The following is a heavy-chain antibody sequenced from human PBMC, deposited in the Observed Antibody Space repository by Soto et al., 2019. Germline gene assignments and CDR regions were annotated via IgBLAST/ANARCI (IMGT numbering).Heavy chain of an antibody. J-gene: IGHJ2*01. Sequence: EVQLVESGGGLVQPGGSLKLSCAASGFTFSGYAMHWVRQASGKGLQWVGRIRSKANNYATVYAASVKGRFTISRDDSKNTAHLQMNSLKTEDTAVYYCPRHALQYCGGDCYLLPYFDLWGRGTLVTVSS. CDR1: GFTFSGYA. D-gene: IGHD2-21*02. CDR3: PRHALQYCGGDCYLLPYFDL. CDR2: IRSKANNYAT. V-gene: IGHV3-73*02.